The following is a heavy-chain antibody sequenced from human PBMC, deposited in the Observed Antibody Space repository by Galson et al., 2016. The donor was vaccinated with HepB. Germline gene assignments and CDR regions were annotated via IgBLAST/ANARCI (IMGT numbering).Heavy chain of an antibody. CDR1: GYSFAAYG. CDR3: ARPGHDYGGHWGRPLIYYYGMDV. V-gene: IGHV1-46*01. D-gene: IGHD4-23*01. CDR2: INPSAGTT. J-gene: IGHJ6*02. Sequence: SVKVSCKASGYSFAAYGISWVRQAPGQGLEWMGIINPSAGTTSYAQRFQGRITMTRDKSTNTVYMELSSLRSEDTAVYYCARPGHDYGGHWGRPLIYYYGMDVWGQGTTVTVSS.